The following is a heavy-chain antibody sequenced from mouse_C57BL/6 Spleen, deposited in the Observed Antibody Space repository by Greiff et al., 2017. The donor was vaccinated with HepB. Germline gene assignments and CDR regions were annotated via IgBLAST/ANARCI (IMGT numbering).Heavy chain of an antibody. Sequence: EVMLVESGGGLVQPKGSLKLSCAASGFSFNTYAMNWVRQAPGKGLEWVARIRSKSNNYATYYADSVKDRFTISRDDSESMLYLQMNNLKTEDTAMYYCVFPYDYDRAWFAYWGQGTLVTVSA. CDR1: GFSFNTYA. CDR2: IRSKSNNYAT. J-gene: IGHJ3*01. D-gene: IGHD2-4*01. V-gene: IGHV10-1*01. CDR3: VFPYDYDRAWFAY.